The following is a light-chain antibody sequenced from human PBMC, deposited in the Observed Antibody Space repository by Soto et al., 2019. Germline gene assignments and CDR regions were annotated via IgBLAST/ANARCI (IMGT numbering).Light chain of an antibody. V-gene: IGKV3-11*01. CDR2: DAS. CDR3: QQRSNWPPT. J-gene: IGKJ1*01. CDR1: QSVSSY. Sequence: EIVLTQSPATLSLSPGERATLSCRASQSVSSYLAWYQQKPGQAPRLLIYDASNRATGIAARFSGSGSGIKFTLTISSLEPEDFAVYYCQQRSNWPPTFGQGTKVEIK.